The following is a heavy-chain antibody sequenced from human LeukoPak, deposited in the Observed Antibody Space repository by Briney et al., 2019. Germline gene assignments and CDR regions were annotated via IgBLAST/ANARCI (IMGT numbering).Heavy chain of an antibody. CDR1: GFTFSSYE. CDR2: ISSSGSTI. V-gene: IGHV3-48*03. CDR3: ARSAGTWFDP. Sequence: GGSLRLSCAASGFTFSSYEMNWVRQAPGKGLEWVSYISSSGSTIYYADSVKGRFTISRDNAKNSLYLQMNSLRVEDTAVYYCARSAGTWFDPWGQGTLVTVSP. D-gene: IGHD1-1*01. J-gene: IGHJ5*02.